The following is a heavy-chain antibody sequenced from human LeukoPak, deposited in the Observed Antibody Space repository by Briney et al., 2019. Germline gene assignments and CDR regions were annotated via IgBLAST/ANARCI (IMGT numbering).Heavy chain of an antibody. CDR1: GFTVDSNY. CDR3: ARNNGMDV. CDR2: VNRDGSET. J-gene: IGHJ6*02. V-gene: IGHV3-7*03. Sequence: PGGSLRLSCAASGFTVDSNYLSWVRQVPGRGPEWVANVNRDGSETYYLDSVKGRFTISKDNAKNSLYLQMNSLRAEDTALYHCARNNGMDVWGQGTTDIVSS.